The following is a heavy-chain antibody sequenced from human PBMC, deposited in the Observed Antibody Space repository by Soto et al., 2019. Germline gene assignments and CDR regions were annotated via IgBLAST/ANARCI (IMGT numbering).Heavy chain of an antibody. V-gene: IGHV4-30-2*01. J-gene: IGHJ4*02. D-gene: IGHD3-3*01. Sequence: SETLSLTCAVSGGSISSGGYSWSWIRQPPGKGLEWIGYIYHSGSTYYNPSLKSRFTISVYRSKNQFSLKLSPVTAAATAVYYCAATYYDFCFDYWGQGTPVTVSS. CDR1: GGSISSGGYS. CDR3: AATYYDFCFDY. CDR2: IYHSGST.